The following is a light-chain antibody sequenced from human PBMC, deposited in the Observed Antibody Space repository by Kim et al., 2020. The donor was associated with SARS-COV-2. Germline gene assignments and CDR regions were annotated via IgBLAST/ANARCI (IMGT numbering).Light chain of an antibody. CDR3: QQYGMTPRT. Sequence: SPGVGATLSCRASQNVPSTYLAWYQQTPGQAPRLLIYGASSRAPGIPDRFSGSGSGTDFTLTISRLEPEVFAVYYCQQYGMTPRTFGQGTKVDIK. V-gene: IGKV3-20*01. J-gene: IGKJ1*01. CDR2: GAS. CDR1: QNVPSTY.